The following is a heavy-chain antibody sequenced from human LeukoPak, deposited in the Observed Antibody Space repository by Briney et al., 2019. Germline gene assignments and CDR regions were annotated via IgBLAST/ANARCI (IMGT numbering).Heavy chain of an antibody. CDR1: GFTFSSYA. Sequence: PGGSLRLSCAASGFTFSSYAMSWVRKAPGKGLEWVATIKPDGSEKYHVDSVSGRFTISRDNTNDSLFLQMNSLRVDDTAVYYCVRGGTYWTVSWGQGTLVNVS. J-gene: IGHJ5*01. CDR2: IKPDGSEK. CDR3: VRGGTYWTVS. V-gene: IGHV3-7*01.